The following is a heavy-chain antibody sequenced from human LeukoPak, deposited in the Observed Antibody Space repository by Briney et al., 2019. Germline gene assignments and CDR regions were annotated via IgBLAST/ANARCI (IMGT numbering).Heavy chain of an antibody. D-gene: IGHD4-11*01. CDR2: ISGSGGTT. CDR1: GFTFNNYA. Sequence: GGSLRLSCAASGFTFNNYAMNWVRQAPGKGLEWVSVISGSGGTTYYADSVKGRFTISRDSSKNTLYLQMNSLRAEDTAVYYCARASTTTAQLENGGQGPLVPVSS. CDR3: ARASTTTAQLEN. J-gene: IGHJ4*02. V-gene: IGHV3-23*01.